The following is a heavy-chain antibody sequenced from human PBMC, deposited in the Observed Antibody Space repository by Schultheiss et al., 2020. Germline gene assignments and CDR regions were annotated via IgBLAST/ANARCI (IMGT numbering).Heavy chain of an antibody. CDR1: GGSISSYY. Sequence: SETLSLTCTVSGGSISSYYWSWIRQPPGKGLEWIGSVYHSGDSYYNPSLKSRVTISVDTSKKQFSLKLRSVTAADTAVYYCARGPIAARPTNWFDPWGQGTLVNVSS. CDR2: VYHSGDS. D-gene: IGHD6-6*01. CDR3: ARGPIAARPTNWFDP. V-gene: IGHV4-59*04. J-gene: IGHJ5*02.